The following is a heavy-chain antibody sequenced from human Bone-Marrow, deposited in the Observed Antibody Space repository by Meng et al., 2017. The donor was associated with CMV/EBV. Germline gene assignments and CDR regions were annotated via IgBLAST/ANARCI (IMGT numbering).Heavy chain of an antibody. Sequence: GESLKISCAASGFTFSSYAMHWVRQAPGKGLEWVAVISYDGSNKYYADSVKGRFTISRDNSKNTLYLQMNSLRAEDTAVYYCARDDPYCSSTSCYTSFAFDIWGQGKMV. CDR3: ARDDPYCSSTSCYTSFAFDI. D-gene: IGHD2-2*02. V-gene: IGHV3-30-3*01. CDR2: ISYDGSNK. J-gene: IGHJ3*02. CDR1: GFTFSSYA.